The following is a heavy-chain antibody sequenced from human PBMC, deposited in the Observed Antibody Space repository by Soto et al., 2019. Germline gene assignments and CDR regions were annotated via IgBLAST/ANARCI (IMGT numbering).Heavy chain of an antibody. CDR3: ARGGRRIVALSGWCDP. J-gene: IGHJ5*02. CDR2: INHSGST. V-gene: IGHV4-34*01. CDR1: GGSFSGYY. D-gene: IGHD5-12*01. Sequence: QVQLQQWGAGLLKPSETLSLTCAVYGGSFSGYYWSWIRQPPGKGLEWIGEINHSGSTNYNPSLKRRVTIPXXPXKXXFSLKLSSVTAADTAVYYCARGGRRIVALSGWCDPWGQGTLVTVSS.